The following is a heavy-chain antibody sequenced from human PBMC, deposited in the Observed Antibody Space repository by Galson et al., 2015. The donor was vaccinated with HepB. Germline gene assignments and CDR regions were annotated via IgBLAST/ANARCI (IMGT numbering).Heavy chain of an antibody. J-gene: IGHJ4*02. D-gene: IGHD2-15*01. CDR2: INHSGST. Sequence: ETLSLTCAVYGGSFSGYYWSWIRQPPGKGLEWIGEINHSGSTNYNPSLKSRVTISVDTSKNQFSLKLSSVTAADTAVYYCARGSQDQSTYYFDYWGQGTLVTVSS. V-gene: IGHV4-34*01. CDR3: ARGSQDQSTYYFDY. CDR1: GGSFSGYY.